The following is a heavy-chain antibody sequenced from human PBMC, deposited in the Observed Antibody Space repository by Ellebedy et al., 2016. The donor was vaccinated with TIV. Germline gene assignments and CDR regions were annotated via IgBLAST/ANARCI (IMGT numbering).Heavy chain of an antibody. Sequence: AASVTVSCKASGYTFPSYALNWVRQAPGQGLEWMGWINTNTGNPTYARAFTGRFVFSLDTSVSTAYLQISSLKAEDTAVYYCARSPWKPDAFDIWGQGTMVTVSS. CDR1: GYTFPSYA. D-gene: IGHD1-1*01. V-gene: IGHV7-4-1*02. CDR2: INTNTGNP. CDR3: ARSPWKPDAFDI. J-gene: IGHJ3*02.